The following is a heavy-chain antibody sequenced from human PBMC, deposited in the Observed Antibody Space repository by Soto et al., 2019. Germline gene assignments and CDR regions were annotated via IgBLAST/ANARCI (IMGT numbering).Heavy chain of an antibody. Sequence: QITLKESGPTLVKPTQTLTLTCTFSGFSLTTREMGVGWVLQPPGNPLGWLALIYWDDDKRYNPSLTDRLTISKDTSKNQVVLTMTNMDAVDTATYYCTHRSGMVGNSWLPGFWGQGTLVTVPS. CDR2: IYWDDDK. D-gene: IGHD1-26*01. V-gene: IGHV2-5*02. CDR1: GFSLTTREMG. J-gene: IGHJ4*02. CDR3: THRSGMVGNSWLPGF.